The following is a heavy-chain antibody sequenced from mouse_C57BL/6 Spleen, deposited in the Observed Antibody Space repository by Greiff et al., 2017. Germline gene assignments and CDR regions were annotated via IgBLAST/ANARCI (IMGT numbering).Heavy chain of an antibody. Sequence: VKLMESGAELVKPGASVKLSCKASGYTFTEYTIHWVKQRSGQGLEWIGWFYPGSGSIKYNEKFKDKATLTADKSSSTVYMELSRLTSEDSAVYFCARHEDDYDWFADWGQGTLVTVSA. CDR3: ARHEDDYDWFAD. V-gene: IGHV1-62-2*01. J-gene: IGHJ3*01. D-gene: IGHD2-4*01. CDR1: GYTFTEYT. CDR2: FYPGSGSI.